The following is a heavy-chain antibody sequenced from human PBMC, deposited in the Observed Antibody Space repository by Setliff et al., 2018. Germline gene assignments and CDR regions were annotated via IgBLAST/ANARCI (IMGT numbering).Heavy chain of an antibody. CDR1: GNTLTHLS. CDR3: ARESGSPRYMDV. D-gene: IGHD3-3*01. CDR2: FDPEEGER. Sequence: ASVKVSCKVSGNTLTHLSIHWVRQAPGEGLEWIGGFDPEEGERIYAQKFQGRVTITADESTSTAYMELSSLRSEDTAVYYCARESGSPRYMDVWGNGTTVTVSS. J-gene: IGHJ6*03. V-gene: IGHV1-24*01.